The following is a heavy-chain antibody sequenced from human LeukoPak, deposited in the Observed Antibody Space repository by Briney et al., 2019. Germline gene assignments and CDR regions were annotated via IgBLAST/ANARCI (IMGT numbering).Heavy chain of an antibody. J-gene: IGHJ4*02. CDR3: ARGAWATRLGS. CDR2: IYESGST. CDR1: GESLNSYY. D-gene: IGHD2-15*01. V-gene: IGHV4-34*01. Sequence: PSETLSLTCAVYGESLNSYYWSWRREPPGKGLEWMGEIYESGSTEYNPSLKSRVTISMVPSKQQFSLSLTSVTAADTAVYYCARGAWATRLGSWGLGTPVIVSS.